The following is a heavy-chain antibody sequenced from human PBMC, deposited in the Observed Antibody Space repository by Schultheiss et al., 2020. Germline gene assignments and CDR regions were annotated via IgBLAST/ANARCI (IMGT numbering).Heavy chain of an antibody. CDR3: AKGSSSGLAQYFDL. CDR2: ISGSGGST. CDR1: GFTFSSYA. Sequence: GGSLRLSCAVSGFTFSSYAMSWVRQAPGKGPEWVSAISGSGGSTYFADSVKGRFTISRENSKDALYLQMNSLRVEDTAVYYCAKGSSSGLAQYFDLWGQGILGTVSS. J-gene: IGHJ4*02. D-gene: IGHD6-6*01. V-gene: IGHV3-23*01.